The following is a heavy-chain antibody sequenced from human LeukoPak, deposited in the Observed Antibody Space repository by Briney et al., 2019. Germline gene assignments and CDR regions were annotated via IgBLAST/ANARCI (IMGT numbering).Heavy chain of an antibody. CDR3: AKDKWVLWDIVVVPDY. CDR1: GGTFSSYA. D-gene: IGHD2-2*01. J-gene: IGHJ4*02. Sequence: ASVKVSCKASGGTFSSYAISWVRQAPGQGLEWMGGIIPIFGTANYAQKFQGRVTITADESTSTAYMELSSLRSEDTAVYYCAKDKWVLWDIVVVPDYWGQGTLVTVSS. CDR2: IIPIFGTA. V-gene: IGHV1-69*13.